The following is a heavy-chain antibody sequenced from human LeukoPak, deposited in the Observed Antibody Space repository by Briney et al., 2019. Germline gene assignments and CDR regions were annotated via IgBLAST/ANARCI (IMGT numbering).Heavy chain of an antibody. CDR3: ASAPEYSSSWWYFDY. V-gene: IGHV3-30-3*01. CDR1: GFTFSSYA. CDR2: ISYDGSNK. J-gene: IGHJ4*02. D-gene: IGHD6-13*01. Sequence: GGSLRLSCAASGFTFSSYAMHWVRQAPGKGLEWVAVISYDGSNKYYADSVKGRFTISRDNSKNTLYLQMNSLRAEDTAVYYCASAPEYSSSWWYFDYWGQGTLVTVSS.